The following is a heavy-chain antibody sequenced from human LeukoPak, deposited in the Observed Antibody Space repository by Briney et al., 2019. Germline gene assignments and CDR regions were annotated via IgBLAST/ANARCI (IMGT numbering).Heavy chain of an antibody. Sequence: VASVKVSCKASGYTFTSYGISWVRQAPGQGLEWMGWISAYNGNTNYAQKLQGRVTMTTDTSTSTAYMELRGLRSDATAVYSCARDHDYGDYWGQGTLVTVSS. V-gene: IGHV1-18*01. CDR1: GYTFTSYG. CDR2: ISAYNGNT. J-gene: IGHJ4*02. CDR3: ARDHDYGDY.